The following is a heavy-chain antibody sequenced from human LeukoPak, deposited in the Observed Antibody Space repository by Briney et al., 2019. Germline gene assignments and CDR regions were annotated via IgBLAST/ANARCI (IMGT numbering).Heavy chain of an antibody. CDR1: GFTFNNYG. D-gene: IGHD3-10*01. V-gene: IGHV3-23*01. Sequence: GGSLRLSCAASGFTFNNYGMNWVRQAPGRGLEWVSAISGGGGVTYYADSVKGRFTISRDNSKNTLYLQMNSLRAEDTAVYYCAKTIGEELRYFHYWGQGTLVTVSS. J-gene: IGHJ4*02. CDR3: AKTIGEELRYFHY. CDR2: ISGGGGVT.